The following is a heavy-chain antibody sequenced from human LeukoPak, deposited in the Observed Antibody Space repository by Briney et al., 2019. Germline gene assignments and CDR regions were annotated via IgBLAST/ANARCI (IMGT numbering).Heavy chain of an antibody. CDR2: IDHSGST. Sequence: SETLSLTCTVSGGSISSSSYYWSWIRQPPGKGLEWIGEIDHSGSTNYNPSLKSRVTISVDTSKNQFSLKLSSVTAADTAVYYCARRPLLGASYYFDYWGQGTLVTVSS. CDR3: ARRPLLGASYYFDY. CDR1: GGSISSSSYY. J-gene: IGHJ4*02. V-gene: IGHV4-39*07. D-gene: IGHD1-26*01.